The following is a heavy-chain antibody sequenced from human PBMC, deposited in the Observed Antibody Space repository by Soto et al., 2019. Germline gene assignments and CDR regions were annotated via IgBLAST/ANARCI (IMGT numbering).Heavy chain of an antibody. J-gene: IGHJ6*02. V-gene: IGHV3-48*03. CDR2: ISSSGETV. CDR3: AREGFYAMDV. CDR1: GFTFSSYE. D-gene: IGHD2-2*01. Sequence: GGSLRLSCEVSGFTFSSYEMYWVRQAPGKGLEWVAYISSSGETVYYAGSVQGRFTISRDNAKNSLYLQMSSLGAEDTAVYYCAREGFYAMDVWGQGTSVTVSS.